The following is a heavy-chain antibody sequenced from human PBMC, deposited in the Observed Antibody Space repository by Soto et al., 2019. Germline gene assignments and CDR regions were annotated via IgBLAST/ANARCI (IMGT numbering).Heavy chain of an antibody. J-gene: IGHJ4*02. CDR1: GFTFSDHY. D-gene: IGHD5-12*01. Sequence: EVQLVESGGGLVQHGGSLRLSCAASGFTFSDHYMDWVRQAPGKGLEWVGRSRDKAHSHTTEYAASVKGRFTISRDDSENSLYLQMNSLKTEDTAVYYCARGVVSTGYFDYWGQGTLVTVSS. CDR3: ARGVVSTGYFDY. V-gene: IGHV3-72*01. CDR2: SRDKAHSHTT.